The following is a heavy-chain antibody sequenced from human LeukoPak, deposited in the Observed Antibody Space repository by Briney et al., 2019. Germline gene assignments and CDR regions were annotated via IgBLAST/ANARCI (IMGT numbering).Heavy chain of an antibody. V-gene: IGHV4-34*01. CDR2: INHSGST. CDR1: GGSFSGYY. J-gene: IGHJ4*02. CDR3: ASGWVGTVFDY. Sequence: SETLSLTCAVYGGSFSGYYWSWIRQPPGKGLEWIGEINHSGSTNYNPSLKSRVTISVDTSKNQFSLKLSSVTAADTAVYYCASGWVGTVFDYWGQGTLVTVSS. D-gene: IGHD2-15*01.